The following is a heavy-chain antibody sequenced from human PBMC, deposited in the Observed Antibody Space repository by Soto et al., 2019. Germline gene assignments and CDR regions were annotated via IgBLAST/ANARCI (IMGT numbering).Heavy chain of an antibody. Sequence: SETLSLTCTVSGGSISSGGYYWSWIRQHPGKGLEWIGYIYYSGGTYYNPSLKSRVTISVDTSKNQFSLKLSSVTAADTAVYYCARDDRDSSGSVFDYWGQGTLVTVSS. V-gene: IGHV4-31*03. CDR1: GGSISSGGYY. D-gene: IGHD3-22*01. CDR2: IYYSGGT. CDR3: ARDDRDSSGSVFDY. J-gene: IGHJ4*02.